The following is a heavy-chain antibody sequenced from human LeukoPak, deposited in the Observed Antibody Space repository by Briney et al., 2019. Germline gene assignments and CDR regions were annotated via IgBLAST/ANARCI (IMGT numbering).Heavy chain of an antibody. J-gene: IGHJ2*01. Sequence: SETLSLTCTVSGGSISSYYWSWIRQPPGKGLEWIGEINHSGSTNYNPSLKSRVTISVDTSKNQFSLKLSSVTAADTAVYYCATKAFWYFDLWGRGTLVTVSS. CDR1: GGSISSYY. V-gene: IGHV4-34*01. CDR2: INHSGST. CDR3: ATKAFWYFDL.